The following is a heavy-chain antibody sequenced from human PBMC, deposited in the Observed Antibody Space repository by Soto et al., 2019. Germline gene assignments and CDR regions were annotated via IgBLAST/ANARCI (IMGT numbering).Heavy chain of an antibody. CDR3: ARADVLAFDY. V-gene: IGHV4-31*03. CDR2: IYYSGTT. Sequence: QVQLQESGPGLVKPSQTLSLTCTVSGGSISSGGYYWSWIRQHPGKGLEWIGYIYYSGTTYYNPSLKSRVTIALDTSKNQFSLKLSSVTAADTAVYYCARADVLAFDYWGQGTLLTVSS. J-gene: IGHJ4*02. CDR1: GGSISSGGYY.